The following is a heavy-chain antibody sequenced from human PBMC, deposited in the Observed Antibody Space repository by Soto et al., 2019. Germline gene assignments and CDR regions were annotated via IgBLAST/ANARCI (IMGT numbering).Heavy chain of an antibody. J-gene: IGHJ4*02. CDR1: GGSITSGPYY. D-gene: IGHD1-26*01. CDR3: ARDLSGPSDY. Sequence: QVQLQESGPGLVKPSQTLSLTCTVSGGSITSGPYYWSWVRQHPGKGLEWIGCIHYNGKTSYNPSLGRRVTMSVATSKNQFSLRLSSVSAADTAVYYCARDLSGPSDYWGQGALVTVSS. V-gene: IGHV4-31*03. CDR2: IHYNGKT.